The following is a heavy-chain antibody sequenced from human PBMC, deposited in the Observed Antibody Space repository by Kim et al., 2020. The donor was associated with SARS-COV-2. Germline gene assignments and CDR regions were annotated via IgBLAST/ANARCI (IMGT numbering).Heavy chain of an antibody. CDR2: INHSGST. J-gene: IGHJ1*01. CDR1: GGSFSGYY. V-gene: IGHV4-34*01. CDR3: ARGGRFTIFGVVSGHYFQH. D-gene: IGHD3-3*01. Sequence: SETLSLTCAVYGGSFSGYYWSWIRQPPGKGLEWIGEINHSGSTNYNPSLKSRVTISVDTSKNQFSLKLSSVTAADTAVYYCARGGRFTIFGVVSGHYFQHWGQGTLVTVSS.